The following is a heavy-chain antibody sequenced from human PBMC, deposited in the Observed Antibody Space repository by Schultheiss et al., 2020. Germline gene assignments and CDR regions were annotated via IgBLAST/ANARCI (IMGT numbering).Heavy chain of an antibody. Sequence: GESLKISCKASGYTFTSYAMHWVRQAPGQRLEWMGWINAGNGNTNYAQKLQGRVTMTTDTSTSTAYMELRSLRSDDTAVYYCARGRMTTVTYYYYGMDVWGQGTTVTVSS. V-gene: IGHV1-3*01. CDR1: GYTFTSYA. J-gene: IGHJ6*02. CDR3: ARGRMTTVTYYYYGMDV. CDR2: INAGNGNT. D-gene: IGHD4-11*01.